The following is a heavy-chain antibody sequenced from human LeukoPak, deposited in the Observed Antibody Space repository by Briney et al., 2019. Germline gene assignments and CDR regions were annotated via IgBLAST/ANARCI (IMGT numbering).Heavy chain of an antibody. CDR2: IYYSGST. D-gene: IGHD3-10*01. Sequence: SETLSLTCTVSGGSISSYYWSWIRQPPGKGLEWIGYIYYSGSTNYNPSLKSRVTISVDTSKNQFTLKLSAVTASDTAVYYCARGVDYYGVWGQGTLVTVSS. CDR1: GGSISSYY. V-gene: IGHV4-59*08. CDR3: ARGVDYYGV. J-gene: IGHJ4*02.